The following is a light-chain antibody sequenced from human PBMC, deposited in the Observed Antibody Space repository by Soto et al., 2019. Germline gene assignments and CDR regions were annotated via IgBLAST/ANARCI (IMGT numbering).Light chain of an antibody. J-gene: IGLJ1*01. Sequence: QSVLTQPPSASGSPGQSVTISCTGTSSDVGKYDYVSWFQHHPGKAPKLIIYAVSDRPSGVSDRFSGSKSGISASLTISGLQTEDEADYYCISYTDRQSYLFGTGTKVTVL. CDR1: SSDVGKYDY. CDR3: ISYTDRQSYL. V-gene: IGLV2-8*01. CDR2: AVS.